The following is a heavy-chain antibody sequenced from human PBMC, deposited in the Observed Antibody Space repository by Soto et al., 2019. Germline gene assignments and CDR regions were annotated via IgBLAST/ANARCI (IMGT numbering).Heavy chain of an antibody. J-gene: IGHJ6*03. D-gene: IGHD4-4*01. V-gene: IGHV4-59*01. Sequence: PSETLSLTCTVSGASIRSYYWSWIRQPPGKGLEWIGYIYYSGGANYNPSLESRVTISVDTSKNQVSLKLTSVTAADTAVYYCATAVPNDYIPNYYYMDVWGKGTTVTAP. CDR2: IYYSGGA. CDR1: GASIRSYY. CDR3: ATAVPNDYIPNYYYMDV.